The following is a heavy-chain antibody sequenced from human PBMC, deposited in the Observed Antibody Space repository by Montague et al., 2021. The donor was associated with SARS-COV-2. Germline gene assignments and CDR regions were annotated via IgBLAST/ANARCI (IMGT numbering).Heavy chain of an antibody. V-gene: IGHV4-34*01. J-gene: IGHJ6*03. D-gene: IGHD3-10*01. CDR2: INHGGST. CDR3: ARLRDGVVPSPILGVGPYYSYYYMDV. CDR1: GTSFSGYY. Sequence: SETLSLTCAVRGTSFSGYYWSWIRQPPGKGLEWIGEINHGGSTKHSPSLKSRLTISADTSKNQFSLKLTSVAAADTAVYYCARLRDGVVPSPILGVGPYYSYYYMDVWGRGTTVTVSS.